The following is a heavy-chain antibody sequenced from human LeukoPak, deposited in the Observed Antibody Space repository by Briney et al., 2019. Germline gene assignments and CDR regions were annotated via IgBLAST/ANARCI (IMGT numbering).Heavy chain of an antibody. CDR1: GGSISTSTYY. D-gene: IGHD2-21*01. J-gene: IGHJ5*02. Sequence: PSETLSLTCTISGGSISTSTYYWGWIRQPPGKGLEWIGSIYYSGSTYYNPSLKSRVTISVDTSKNQFSLKLTSVTAADTAVYYCARDLMALLFRHNWFDPWGQGTLVTVSS. V-gene: IGHV4-39*07. CDR2: IYYSGST. CDR3: ARDLMALLFRHNWFDP.